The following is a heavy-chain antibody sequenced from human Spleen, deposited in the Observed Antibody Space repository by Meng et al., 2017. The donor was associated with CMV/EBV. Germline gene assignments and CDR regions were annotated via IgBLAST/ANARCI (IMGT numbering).Heavy chain of an antibody. Sequence: GESLKISCAASGFTFSTYEMTWVRQAPGKGLEWVSSISNSGTYIYYADSVKGRFTISRDNAKNSLYLQMDSLRAEDAAVYFCARARSAYQLLVTPDCWGPGTLVTVSS. J-gene: IGHJ4*02. CDR2: ISNSGTYI. V-gene: IGHV3-21*01. CDR3: ARARSAYQLLVTPDC. D-gene: IGHD2-2*01. CDR1: GFTFSTYE.